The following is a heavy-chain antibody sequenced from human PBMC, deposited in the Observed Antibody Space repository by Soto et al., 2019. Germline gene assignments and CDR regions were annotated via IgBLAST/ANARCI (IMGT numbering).Heavy chain of an antibody. CDR1: GFTFANAW. CDR2: IKSNTDGGTT. D-gene: IGHD4-4*01. Sequence: GGSLRLSCAASGFTFANAWINWVRQAPGKGLEWVGRIKSNTDGGTTDFAEPVNGRFALSRDDSNNMVYLQMNSLKIEDIAVYFFTTDTYRTKVTVRFDYWGHVTLFTVSS. V-gene: IGHV3-15*07. J-gene: IGHJ4*01. CDR3: TTDTYRTKVTVRFDY.